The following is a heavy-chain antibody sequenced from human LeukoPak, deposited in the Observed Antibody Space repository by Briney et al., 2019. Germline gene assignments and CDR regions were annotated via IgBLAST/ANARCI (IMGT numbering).Heavy chain of an antibody. CDR1: GYTFTTYI. Sequence: ASVEVSCKASGYTFTTYIIHWVRQAPGQRLEWMGWVNAGNGNTKYSQEFQGRVTITSDTSASTAYMELSSLKSEDMAVYYCARDPKYYRDSSNYVGSAWLAPWGQGTLVTVSS. V-gene: IGHV1-3*03. D-gene: IGHD3-22*01. CDR2: VNAGNGNT. CDR3: ARDPKYYRDSSNYVGSAWLAP. J-gene: IGHJ5*02.